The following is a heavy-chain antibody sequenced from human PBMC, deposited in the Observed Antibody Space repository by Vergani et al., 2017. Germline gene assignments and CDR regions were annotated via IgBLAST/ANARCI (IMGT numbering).Heavy chain of an antibody. CDR1: GDSVSSDSAA. V-gene: IGHV6-1*01. CDR2: TYYRSKWYN. CDR3: ARGVAVAPPAWFDP. D-gene: IGHD6-19*01. J-gene: IGHJ5*02. Sequence: QIQLQQSGPGLVKPSQTLSLTCAISGDSVSSDSAAWNWIRQSPSRGLEWLGRTYYRSKWYNDYAVSVKSRITINPDTSKNQFSLQLNSVTPEDTAVYYCARGVAVAPPAWFDPWGQGTLVTVSS.